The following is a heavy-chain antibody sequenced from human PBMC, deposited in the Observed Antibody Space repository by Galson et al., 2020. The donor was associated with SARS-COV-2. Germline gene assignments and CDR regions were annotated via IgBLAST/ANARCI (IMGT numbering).Heavy chain of an antibody. V-gene: IGHV4-30-4*01. D-gene: IGHD3-22*01. J-gene: IGHJ4*02. CDR2: IYYSGST. Sequence: ETSETLSLTCTVSGGSISSGDYYWSWIRQPPGKGLEWIGYIYYSGSTYYNPSLKSRVTISVDTSKNQFSLKLSSVTAADTAVYYCARAGEVLTFDYWGQGTLVTVSS. CDR3: ARAGEVLTFDY. CDR1: GGSISSGDYY.